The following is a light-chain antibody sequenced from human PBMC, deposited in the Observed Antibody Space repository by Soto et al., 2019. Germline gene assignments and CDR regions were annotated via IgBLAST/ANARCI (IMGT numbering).Light chain of an antibody. CDR2: DAS. Sequence: DIQMTQSPSTLSASVGDRVTITCRASQSISSWLAWYQQNPGKAPKVLIYDASSLESGVPSRFSGSGSGTDFTLAISSLQPDDFATYYCQQYNTSPYTFGQGTKLEIK. J-gene: IGKJ2*01. V-gene: IGKV1-5*01. CDR3: QQYNTSPYT. CDR1: QSISSW.